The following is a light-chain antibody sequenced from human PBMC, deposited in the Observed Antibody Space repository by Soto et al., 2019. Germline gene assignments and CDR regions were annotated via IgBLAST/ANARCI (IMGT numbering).Light chain of an antibody. CDR3: CSYTTSNTRQIV. Sequence: QSVLPQPASVSGSPGQSITIPCTGTSSDVGGYNYVSWYQQQPGKAPKFMIYDVSNRPSGVSNRFSGSKSGNTASLTISGLQAEDEADYYCCSYTTSNTRQIVFGTGTKVTVL. CDR1: SSDVGGYNY. J-gene: IGLJ1*01. CDR2: DVS. V-gene: IGLV2-14*01.